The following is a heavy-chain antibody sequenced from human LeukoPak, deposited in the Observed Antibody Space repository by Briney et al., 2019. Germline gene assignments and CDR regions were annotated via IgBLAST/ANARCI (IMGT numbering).Heavy chain of an antibody. CDR1: GFTFSSYG. CDR3: AKDSTAVAGVFDY. D-gene: IGHD6-19*01. V-gene: IGHV3-30*18. J-gene: IGHJ4*02. CDR2: ISCDGSNK. Sequence: GRSLRLSCAASGFTFSSYGMHWVRQAPGKGLEWVAVISCDGSNKYYADSVKGRFTISRDNSKNTLYLQMNSLRAEDTAVYYCAKDSTAVAGVFDYWGQGTLVTVSS.